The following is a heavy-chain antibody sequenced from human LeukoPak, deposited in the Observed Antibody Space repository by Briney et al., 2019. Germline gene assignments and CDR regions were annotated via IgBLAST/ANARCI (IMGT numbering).Heavy chain of an antibody. J-gene: IGHJ6*03. D-gene: IGHD3-3*01. CDR2: ISDSGGST. CDR3: AKIGRRYDFWTGYYEEEVDYMDV. Sequence: PGGSLRLSCAASGFTFSGSAMHWVRQASGKGLEWVSGISDSGGSTKYEVSVKGRFTISRDNYKDTLYLQMNSLRAEDTAVYYCAKIGRRYDFWTGYYEEEVDYMDVWGKGTTVTVSS. V-gene: IGHV3-23*02. CDR1: GFTFSGSA.